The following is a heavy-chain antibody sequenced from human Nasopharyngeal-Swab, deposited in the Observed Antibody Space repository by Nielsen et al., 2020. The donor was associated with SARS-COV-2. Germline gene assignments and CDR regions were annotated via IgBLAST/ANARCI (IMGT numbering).Heavy chain of an antibody. CDR2: ISGSGGST. CDR1: GFTFSSYA. V-gene: IGHV3-23*01. J-gene: IGHJ4*02. Sequence: ETLSLTCAASGFTFSSYAMSWVRQAPGKGLEWVSAISGSGGSTYYADSVKGRFTISRDNSKNTLYLQMNSLRAEDTAVYYCAKDRSSGYPVDYWGQGTLVTVSS. CDR3: AKDRSSGYPVDY. D-gene: IGHD3-22*01.